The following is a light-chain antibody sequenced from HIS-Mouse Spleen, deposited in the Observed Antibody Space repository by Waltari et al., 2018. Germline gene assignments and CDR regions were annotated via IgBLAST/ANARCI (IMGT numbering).Light chain of an antibody. CDR2: EAS. CDR3: YSTDSSGNHRV. CDR1: ALPKKY. V-gene: IGLV3-10*01. J-gene: IGLJ2*01. Sequence: SYELTQPPSVSVSPGQTARMTCSGDALPKKYAYWYQQKSGHAPVLVIYEASKRPSGIPERFYGSSSGTMATLTISGAQVEDEADYYCYSTDSSGNHRVFGGGTKLTVL.